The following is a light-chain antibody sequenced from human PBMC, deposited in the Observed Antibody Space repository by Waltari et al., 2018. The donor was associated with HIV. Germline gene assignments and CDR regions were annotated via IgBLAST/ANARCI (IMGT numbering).Light chain of an antibody. CDR2: NND. V-gene: IGLV1-44*01. J-gene: IGLJ2*01. Sequence: SLLTQPPSVSGAPGQRVNISCSGGPSNIGGNSVNCYRQLPGTAPILLIYNNDQRPSSGPVRFSGSKSATSASLVISGLQSDDEADYYCATWDDTMSVVFGGGTRLTVL. CDR3: ATWDDTMSVV. CDR1: PSNIGGNS.